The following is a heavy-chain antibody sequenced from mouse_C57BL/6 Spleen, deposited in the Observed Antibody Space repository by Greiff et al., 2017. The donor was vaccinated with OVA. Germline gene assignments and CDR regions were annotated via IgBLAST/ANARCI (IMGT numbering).Heavy chain of an antibody. V-gene: IGHV1-52*01. CDR3: ARQDYGSSVVDY. Sequence: QVQLQQPGAELVRPGSSVKLSCKASGYTFTSYWMHWVKQRPIQGLEWIGNIDPSDSETHYNQKFKDKATLTVDKSSSTAYMQLSSLTSEDSAVDDCARQDYGSSVVDYWGQGTTLTVSS. CDR2: IDPSDSET. CDR1: GYTFTSYW. D-gene: IGHD1-1*01. J-gene: IGHJ2*01.